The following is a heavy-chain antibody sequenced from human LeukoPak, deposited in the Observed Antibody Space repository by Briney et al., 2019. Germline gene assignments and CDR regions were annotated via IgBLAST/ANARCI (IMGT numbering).Heavy chain of an antibody. CDR1: GGSISSGDYY. J-gene: IGHJ6*04. V-gene: IGHV4-30-4*01. Sequence: SETLSLTCTVSGGSISSGDYYWSWIRQPPGTGLEWIGYIYYSGSTYYNPSLKSRVTISVDTSKNQFSLKLSSVTAAGTAVYYCARDVEDCSSTSCYHYYYGMDVWGKGTTVTVSS. D-gene: IGHD2-2*01. CDR3: ARDVEDCSSTSCYHYYYGMDV. CDR2: IYYSGST.